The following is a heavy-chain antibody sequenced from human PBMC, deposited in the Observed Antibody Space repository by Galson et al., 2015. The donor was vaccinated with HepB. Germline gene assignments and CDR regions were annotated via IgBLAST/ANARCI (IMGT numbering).Heavy chain of an antibody. CDR2: INAGNGST. V-gene: IGHV1-3*01. CDR1: GYTFTTYA. D-gene: IGHD2-21*01. CDR3: ARAYRGGDYVGY. J-gene: IGHJ4*02. Sequence: KVSCKASGYTFTTYAMHWVRQAPGQSLEWMGWINAGNGSTKYSQIFQGRVTITRDTSASTAYMELSSLRSEDSAVYYCARAYRGGDYVGYWGQGTLVTVSS.